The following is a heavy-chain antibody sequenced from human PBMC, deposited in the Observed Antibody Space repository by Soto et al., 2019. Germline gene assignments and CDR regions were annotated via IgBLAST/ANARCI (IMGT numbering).Heavy chain of an antibody. D-gene: IGHD7-27*01. CDR2: IFSNDEK. V-gene: IGHV2-26*01. CDR1: GFSLSNARMG. Sequence: QVTLKESGPVLVKPTETLTLTCTVSGFSLSNARMGVSWIRQPPGKALEWLAHIFSNDEKSYSTSPKSRLTISKDTSKSQVVLTMTNMDPVDTATYYCARLTGGPYYYYYYGMDVWGQGTTVTVSS. J-gene: IGHJ6*02. CDR3: ARLTGGPYYYYYYGMDV.